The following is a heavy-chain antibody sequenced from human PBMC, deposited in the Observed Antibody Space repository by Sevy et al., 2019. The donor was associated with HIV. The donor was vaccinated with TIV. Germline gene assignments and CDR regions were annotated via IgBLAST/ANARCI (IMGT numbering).Heavy chain of an antibody. CDR3: ARDVYCSGGSCYGAFDI. CDR2: ISSSSSYI. CDR1: GFTFSSYS. D-gene: IGHD2-15*01. J-gene: IGHJ3*02. V-gene: IGHV3-21*01. Sequence: GGPLRLSCAASGFTFSSYSMNWVRQAPGKGLEWVSSISSSSSYIYYADSVKGRFTISRDNAKNSLYLQMNSLRAEDTAVYYCARDVYCSGGSCYGAFDIWGQWTMVTDSS.